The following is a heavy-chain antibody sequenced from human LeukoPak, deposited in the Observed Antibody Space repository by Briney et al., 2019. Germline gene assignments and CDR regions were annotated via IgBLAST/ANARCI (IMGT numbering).Heavy chain of an antibody. V-gene: IGHV4-4*07. CDR3: ARADFWSGYRFDY. D-gene: IGHD3-3*01. CDR1: GGSISSYY. J-gene: IGHJ4*02. CDR2: IYTSGST. Sequence: SETLSLTCTVSGGSISSYYWSWIRQPAGKGLEWIGRIYTSGSTDYNPSLRSRVTMSVDKSKNHLSLKLSSVTAADTAVYYCARADFWSGYRFDYWGQGTLVTVSS.